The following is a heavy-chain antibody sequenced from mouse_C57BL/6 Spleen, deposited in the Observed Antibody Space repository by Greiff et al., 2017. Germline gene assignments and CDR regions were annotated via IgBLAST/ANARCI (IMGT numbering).Heavy chain of an antibody. J-gene: IGHJ3*01. V-gene: IGHV1-7*01. CDR1: GYTFTSSW. CDR3: AAPTITTVVASKGFAY. CDR2: INPSSGYT. D-gene: IGHD1-1*01. Sequence: QVHVKQSGAELAKPGASVKLSCKASGYTFTSSWMHWVKQRPGHGLEWIGYINPSSGYTKYNQKFKDKATLTADKSSSTAYMQLSSLTYEDSAVYYCAAPTITTVVASKGFAYWGQGTLVTVSA.